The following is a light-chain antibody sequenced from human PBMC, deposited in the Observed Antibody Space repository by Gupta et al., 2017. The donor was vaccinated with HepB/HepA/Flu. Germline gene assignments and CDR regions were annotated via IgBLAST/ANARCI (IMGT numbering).Light chain of an antibody. Sequence: QSALTQPASVSGSRGQSITIPCTGTSSDVGSYNYVSWYLQYPGKAPKLIIYGVSNRPSGVSNRFSGSKSGNTASPTISRLQADDEADYYCSSYTSSGARVFGGGTKLTVL. J-gene: IGLJ3*02. CDR2: GVS. V-gene: IGLV2-14*01. CDR3: SSYTSSGARV. CDR1: SSDVGSYNY.